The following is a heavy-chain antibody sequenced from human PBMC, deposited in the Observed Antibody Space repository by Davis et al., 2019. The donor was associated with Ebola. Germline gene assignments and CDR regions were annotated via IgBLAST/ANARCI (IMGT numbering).Heavy chain of an antibody. V-gene: IGHV3-15*01. Sequence: GESLKISCTASGFTFTNAWMSWVRQAPGKGLEWVGRIKNKTSGGAADYAAAVKGRFIMSRDDSKYTLYLEMNSLKTEDTAVYYCMSRGRISGTTNAFDFWGQGTMVIVSS. CDR1: GFTFTNAW. CDR3: MSRGRISGTTNAFDF. CDR2: IKNKTSGGAA. D-gene: IGHD1-7*01. J-gene: IGHJ3*01.